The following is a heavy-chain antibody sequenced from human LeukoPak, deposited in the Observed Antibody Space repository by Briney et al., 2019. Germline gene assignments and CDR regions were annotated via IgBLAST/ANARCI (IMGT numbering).Heavy chain of an antibody. CDR2: IKKDGSEN. V-gene: IGHV3-7*01. CDR3: AREIYDFWSGFTDY. J-gene: IGHJ4*02. Sequence: PGGSLRLSCAASGFTFSSYWMSWVRQAPGKGLEWVANIKKDGSENYYVDSVKGRFTISRDNAKKSLYLQMKSLRAEDTAVYYCAREIYDFWSGFTDYWGQGTLVTVSS. CDR1: GFTFSSYW. D-gene: IGHD3-3*01.